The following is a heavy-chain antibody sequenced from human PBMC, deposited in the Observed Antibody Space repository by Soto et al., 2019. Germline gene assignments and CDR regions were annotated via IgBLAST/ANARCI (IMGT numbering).Heavy chain of an antibody. V-gene: IGHV1-69*13. CDR2: IIPIFGTA. CDR1: GGTFSSYA. CDR3: ARGNDYGVTIDY. Sequence: SVKVSCKASGGTFSSYAISWVRQAPGQGLEWMGGIIPIFGTANYAQKFQGRVTITADESTSTAYMELSSLRSEDTAVYYCARGNDYGVTIDYWGQGTLVTVSS. D-gene: IGHD4-17*01. J-gene: IGHJ4*02.